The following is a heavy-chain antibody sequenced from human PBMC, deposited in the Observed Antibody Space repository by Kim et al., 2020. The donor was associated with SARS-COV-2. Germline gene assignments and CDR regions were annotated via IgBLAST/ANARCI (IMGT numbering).Heavy chain of an antibody. D-gene: IGHD3-16*01. CDR1: GGSLSGYR. CDR3: ARGRAGVVPAPVLGLGPHYEYFIMDV. Sequence: SETLSLTCAVYGGSLSGYRWSWIRQPPGKGLEWIGEIDQSGTINHNPSLKSRVTMSIDTSKNRFSLKLTSVTAADTGFYHCARGRAGVVPAPVLGLGPHYEYFIMDVWGHGTTVTVSS. V-gene: IGHV4-34*01. J-gene: IGHJ6*02. CDR2: IDQSGTI.